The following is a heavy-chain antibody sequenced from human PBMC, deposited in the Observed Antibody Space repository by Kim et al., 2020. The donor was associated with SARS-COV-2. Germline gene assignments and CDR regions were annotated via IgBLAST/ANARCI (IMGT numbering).Heavy chain of an antibody. V-gene: IGHV1-18*01. D-gene: IGHD5-12*01. Sequence: ASVKVFCKASGYTFTSYGISWVRQAPGQGLEWMGWISAYNGNTNYAQKLQGKVTMTTDTSTSTAYMELRSLRSDDTAVYYCARDGGSGYDGAFDYWGQGTLVTVSS. CDR1: GYTFTSYG. CDR2: ISAYNGNT. J-gene: IGHJ4*02. CDR3: ARDGGSGYDGAFDY.